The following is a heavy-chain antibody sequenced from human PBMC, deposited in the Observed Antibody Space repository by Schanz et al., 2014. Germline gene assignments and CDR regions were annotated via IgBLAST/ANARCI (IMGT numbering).Heavy chain of an antibody. CDR1: GFTFSVYW. CDR3: AKGRTVWSGSDRKYYFDY. D-gene: IGHD1-26*01. CDR2: ISGDGTTT. V-gene: IGHV3-74*02. Sequence: EVQLVESGGGLVQPGGSLRLSCAASGFTFSVYWMHWVRQPPVEGLVSVSRISGDGTTTSYADSVKGRFTISRDNAKNTLYLQMNSLRAEDTAIYYCAKGRTVWSGSDRKYYFDYWGQGTLVTVSS. J-gene: IGHJ4*02.